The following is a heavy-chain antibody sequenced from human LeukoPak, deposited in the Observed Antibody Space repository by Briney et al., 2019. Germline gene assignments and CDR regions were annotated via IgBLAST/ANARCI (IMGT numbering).Heavy chain of an antibody. J-gene: IGHJ3*01. V-gene: IGHV3-30*03. CDR2: MSFDGSQ. D-gene: IGHD5-12*01. CDR3: AREGHTSGFCGAFDL. CDR1: GRPFGSSI. Sequence: GGSLRLSCALSGRPFGSSIMHWVRQAPGKGLEWVAGMSFDGSQYYIESVKGRFTISRDNSGNTVYLHMTSLRPEDTAVYFCAREGHTSGFCGAFDLWGQGTTVTISS.